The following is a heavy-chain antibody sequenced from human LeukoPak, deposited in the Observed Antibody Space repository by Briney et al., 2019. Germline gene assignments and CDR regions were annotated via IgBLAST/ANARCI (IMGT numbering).Heavy chain of an antibody. CDR3: ARGVYDSSREDAFDI. V-gene: IGHV1-18*01. CDR1: GYTFTSYG. D-gene: IGHD3-22*01. CDR2: ISAYNGNT. J-gene: IGHJ3*02. Sequence: ASVKVSCKASGYTFTSYGISWVRQAPGQGLQWMGWISAYNGNTNYAQKLQGRVTMTTDTSTSTAYMELRSLRSDDTAVYYCARGVYDSSREDAFDIWGQGTMVTVSS.